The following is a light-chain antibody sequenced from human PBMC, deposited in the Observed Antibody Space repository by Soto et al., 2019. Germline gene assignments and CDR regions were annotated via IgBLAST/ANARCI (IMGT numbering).Light chain of an antibody. Sequence: EIFVTQSPVTLSVSRGERATLSCRASQNISRSLAWYQQKPGQAPRLLIYGASTRATGIPDRFSGSGSGTDFTLTISRLEPEDFAVYYCQQYGSSPWTFGQGTKVDIK. CDR2: GAS. CDR3: QQYGSSPWT. J-gene: IGKJ1*01. CDR1: QNISRS. V-gene: IGKV3-20*01.